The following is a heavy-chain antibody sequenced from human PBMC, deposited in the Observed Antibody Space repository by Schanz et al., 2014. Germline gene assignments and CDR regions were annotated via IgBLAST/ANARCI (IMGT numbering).Heavy chain of an antibody. CDR3: AKDRSWDYDSSGYFDY. Sequence: EVQLAESGGGLVQPGGSLRLSCAASTFTFSSDWMSWVRQAPGKGLEWVSAISGSGGSTYYADSVKGRFTISRDNSKNTLYLQMNSLRAEDTAVYYCAKDRSWDYDSSGYFDYWGQGTLVTVSS. J-gene: IGHJ4*02. CDR2: ISGSGGST. D-gene: IGHD3-22*01. V-gene: IGHV3-23*04. CDR1: TFTFSSDW.